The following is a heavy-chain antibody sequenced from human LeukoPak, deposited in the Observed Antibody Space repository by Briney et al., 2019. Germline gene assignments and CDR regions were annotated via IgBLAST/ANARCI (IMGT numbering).Heavy chain of an antibody. V-gene: IGHV3-21*01. D-gene: IGHD3-3*01. J-gene: IGHJ3*02. CDR3: ARAPPGGGITIFGVVMNAFGI. Sequence: GGSLRLSCAASGFTFSSYTMNWVRQAPGKGLEWVSPISSSSYYIYYADSVKGRFTISRDNAKNSLYLQMNTLRAADTAVYYCARAPPGGGITIFGVVMNAFGIWGQGTMVTVSS. CDR1: GFTFSSYT. CDR2: ISSSSYYI.